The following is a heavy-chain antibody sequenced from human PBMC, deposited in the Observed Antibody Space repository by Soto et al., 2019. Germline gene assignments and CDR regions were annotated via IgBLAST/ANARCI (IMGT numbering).Heavy chain of an antibody. D-gene: IGHD3-3*01. CDR1: GVSISSSNW. V-gene: IGHV4-4*02. CDR3: ARGREFTIFGVVNRYNWFDP. CDR2: IYHSGST. J-gene: IGHJ5*02. Sequence: TLSLTCAGSGVSISSSNWWSWVRQTPGKGLEWIGEIYHSGSTNYNPSLKSRVTISVDKSKNQFSLKLSSVTAADTAVYYCARGREFTIFGVVNRYNWFDPWGQGTLVTVSS.